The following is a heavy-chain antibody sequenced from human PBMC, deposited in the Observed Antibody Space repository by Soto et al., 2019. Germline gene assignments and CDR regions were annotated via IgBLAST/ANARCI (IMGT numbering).Heavy chain of an antibody. D-gene: IGHD3-10*01. CDR1: GFSVSTSH. V-gene: IGHV3-53*01. CDR2: IYSGGAT. CDR3: EKTLSYYGSGSYYHPGFDY. J-gene: IGHJ4*02. Sequence: PGGSLRLSCAAAGFSVSTSHISWVRQAPGKGLEWVSVIYSGGATHYAVSVKGRLIISRDKSKNTLFLQMNSLRAEDTAVYYCEKTLSYYGSGSYYHPGFDYWGQGTLVTVSS.